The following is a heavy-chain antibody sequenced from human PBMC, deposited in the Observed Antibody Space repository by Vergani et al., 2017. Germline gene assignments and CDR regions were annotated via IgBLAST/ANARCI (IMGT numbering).Heavy chain of an antibody. CDR3: AKDFQSVVPAAMGVLYFDY. J-gene: IGHJ4*02. CDR1: GFTLSNYD. Sequence: QVQLVESGGGVVQRGGSLRLSCATSGFTLSNYDMQWIRQGPGKGLEFVAFIQFDGSNQYYADSVKGRFTISRDNSKNTLYLQMNSLRAEDTAVYYCAKDFQSVVPAAMGVLYFDYWGQGTLVTVSS. D-gene: IGHD2-2*01. V-gene: IGHV3-30*02. CDR2: IQFDGSNQ.